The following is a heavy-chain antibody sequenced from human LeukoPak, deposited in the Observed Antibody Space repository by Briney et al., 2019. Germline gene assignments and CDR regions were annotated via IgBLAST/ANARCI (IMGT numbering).Heavy chain of an antibody. V-gene: IGHV1-58*02. CDR2: IVVGSGNT. CDR3: AAGSIAVAGPPVY. J-gene: IGHJ4*02. Sequence: SVKVSCKASGLSFTSSAMQWVRQARGQRLEWIGWIVVGSGNTNYAQKFQERVTITRDMSTSTAYMELSSLRSEDTAVYYCAAGSIAVAGPPVYWGQGTLVTVSS. CDR1: GLSFTSSA. D-gene: IGHD6-19*01.